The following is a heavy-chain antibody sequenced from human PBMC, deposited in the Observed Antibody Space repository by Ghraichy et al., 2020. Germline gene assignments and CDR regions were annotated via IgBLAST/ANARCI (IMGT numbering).Heavy chain of an antibody. CDR3: ARHVGAGFCGTTGCRTDNWFNP. D-gene: IGHD2-2*01. CDR1: GDSINSSSAY. CDR2: VYYSGST. J-gene: IGHJ5*02. V-gene: IGHV4-39*01. Sequence: SETLSLTCSVSGDSINSSSAYWGWIRQPPGKGLEWIGGVYYSGSTYYNPNLKSRVSISVDTSKNQFSLKLMSVTAADTSVYYCARHVGAGFCGTTGCRTDNWFNPWGQGTQVTVSS.